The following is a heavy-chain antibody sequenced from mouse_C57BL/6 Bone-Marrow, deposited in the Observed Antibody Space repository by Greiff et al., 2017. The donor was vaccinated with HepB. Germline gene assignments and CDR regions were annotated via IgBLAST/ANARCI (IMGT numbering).Heavy chain of an antibody. CDR1: GFSLTSYG. CDR3: DRNSIGGIYYGNYWYFDV. J-gene: IGHJ1*03. V-gene: IGHV2-2*01. D-gene: IGHD2-1*01. Sequence: QVQLKQSGPGLVQPSQSLSITCTVSGFSLTSYGVHWVRQSPGKGLEWLGVIWSGGSTDYNAAFISRLSISKDNSKSQVFFKMNSLQADDTAIYYCDRNSIGGIYYGNYWYFDVWGTGTTVTVSS. CDR2: IWSGGST.